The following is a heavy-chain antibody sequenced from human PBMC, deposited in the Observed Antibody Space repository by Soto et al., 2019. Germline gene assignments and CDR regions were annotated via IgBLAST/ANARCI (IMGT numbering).Heavy chain of an antibody. CDR3: AAPRGGSSSGRKHYYYYGMDV. CDR2: IIPIFGTA. J-gene: IGHJ6*02. D-gene: IGHD6-6*01. Sequence: SVKVSCKXSGGTFSSYAISWVRQAPGQGLEWMGGIIPIFGTANYAQKFQGRVTITADESTSTAYMELSSLRSGDTAVYYCAAPRGGSSSGRKHYYYYGMDVWGQGTTVTVSS. V-gene: IGHV1-69*13. CDR1: GGTFSSYA.